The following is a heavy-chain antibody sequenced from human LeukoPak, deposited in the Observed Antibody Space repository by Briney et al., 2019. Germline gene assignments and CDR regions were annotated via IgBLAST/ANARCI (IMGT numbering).Heavy chain of an antibody. V-gene: IGHV4-34*01. D-gene: IGHD1-26*01. CDR3: ARILSGHYYPADY. CDR2: INHSGST. Sequence: PSETLSLTCGVYGGSFSGYYWGWIRQTPGKGLEWIGEINHSGSTNYNPSLKSRVTISVDMSKNQFSLKLSSVTAADTAVYYCARILSGHYYPADYWGQGTLVTVSS. CDR1: GGSFSGYY. J-gene: IGHJ4*02.